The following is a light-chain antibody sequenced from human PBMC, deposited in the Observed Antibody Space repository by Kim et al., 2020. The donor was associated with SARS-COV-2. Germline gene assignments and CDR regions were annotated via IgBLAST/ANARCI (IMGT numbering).Light chain of an antibody. V-gene: IGKV3-20*01. J-gene: IGKJ4*01. Sequence: EIVLTQSPGTLSLSPGERATLSCRASQSVSSSYLTWYQQKPGQAPRLLMYGASTRATGIPDRFSGSGSGTDFTLTISRLEPEDLAVYYCQLYGSSPLLTFGGGTKVDIK. CDR2: GAS. CDR3: QLYGSSPLLT. CDR1: QSVSSSY.